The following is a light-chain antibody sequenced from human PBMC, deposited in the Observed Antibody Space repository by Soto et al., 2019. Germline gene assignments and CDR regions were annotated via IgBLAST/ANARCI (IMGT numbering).Light chain of an antibody. CDR1: SSDVGGYNY. CDR2: DVS. J-gene: IGLJ1*01. Sequence: QSVVTQPASVSGSPGQSITISCTGTSSDVGGYNYVSWYQQHPGKAPKLMIYDVSNRPSGVSNRFSDSKSGNTASLTISGLQAEDEADYYCSSYTSSSTLNYVFGTGTKVTVL. CDR3: SSYTSSSTLNYV. V-gene: IGLV2-14*01.